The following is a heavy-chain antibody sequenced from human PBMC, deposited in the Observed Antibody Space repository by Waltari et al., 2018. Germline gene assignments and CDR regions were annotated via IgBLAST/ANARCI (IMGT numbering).Heavy chain of an antibody. J-gene: IGHJ4*02. D-gene: IGHD5-18*01. CDR3: ARRQWIQLWLTFDY. V-gene: IGHV4-39*01. CDR2: IYYSWST. CDR1: GGSISSSSYY. Sequence: QLQLQESGPGLVKPSETLSLTCTVSGGSISSSSYYWGWIRQPPGKGLEWIGSIYYSWSTYYNPSLKSRVTISVDTSKNQFSLKLSSVTAADTAVYYCARRQWIQLWLTFDYWGQGTLVTVSS.